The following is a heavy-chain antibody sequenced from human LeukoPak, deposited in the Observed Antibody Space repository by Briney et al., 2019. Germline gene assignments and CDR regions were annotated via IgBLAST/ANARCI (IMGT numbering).Heavy chain of an antibody. D-gene: IGHD6-13*01. CDR1: GITFKNYE. V-gene: IGHV3-48*03. CDR3: ARNIAAPGHFDY. Sequence: GGSLRLSCVVSGITFKNYEMNWVRQPPGKGLEWISYISDSGNTKYYADSVKGRFTISRDNAKNSLFLQMNSLGAEDTGLYYCARNIAAPGHFDYWGQGTLVTVSS. J-gene: IGHJ4*02. CDR2: ISDSGNTK.